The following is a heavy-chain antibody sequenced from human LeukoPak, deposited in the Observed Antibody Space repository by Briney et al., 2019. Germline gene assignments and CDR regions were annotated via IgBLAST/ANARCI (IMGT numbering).Heavy chain of an antibody. CDR3: ARVGNGHFDY. J-gene: IGHJ4*02. CDR2: INPSGGST. V-gene: IGHV1-46*01. Sequence: VASVKVSCKASGYTFISYYMHWVRQAPGQGLEWMGIINPSGGSTSYAQKFQGRVTLTRDTSTSTVYMELSSLRSEDTAVYYCARVGNGHFDYWGQGTLVTVSS. CDR1: GYTFISYY. D-gene: IGHD2-8*01.